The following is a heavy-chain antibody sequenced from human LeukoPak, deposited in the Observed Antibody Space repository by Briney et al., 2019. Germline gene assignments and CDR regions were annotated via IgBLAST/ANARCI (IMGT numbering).Heavy chain of an antibody. CDR3: ARGKTSQNIVTRKTYNWFDP. V-gene: IGHV3-21*01. CDR1: GFTFSSYN. D-gene: IGHD2/OR15-2a*01. CDR2: ITSGSSYI. J-gene: IGHJ5*02. Sequence: PGGSLRLSCAASGFTFSSYNMNWVRQAPGKGLEWVSSITSGSSYIYYADSVKGRFTISRDNAKNSLYLQMNSLRAEDTAVYYCARGKTSQNIVTRKTYNWFDPWGQGTLVTVSS.